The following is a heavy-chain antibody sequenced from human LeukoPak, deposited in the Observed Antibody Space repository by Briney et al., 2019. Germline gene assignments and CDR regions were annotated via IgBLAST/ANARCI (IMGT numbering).Heavy chain of an antibody. Sequence: PGGSLRLSCVVSGFSLSAFWMSWVRQAPGKGLECVATIKYDGSEKYYVDSVKGRFTTSRDNTKNSLFLQMNSLRAEDTATYYCARTNLFDYWGQGTLVTASP. CDR2: IKYDGSEK. CDR3: ARTNLFDY. V-gene: IGHV3-7*03. CDR1: GFSLSAFW. J-gene: IGHJ4*02.